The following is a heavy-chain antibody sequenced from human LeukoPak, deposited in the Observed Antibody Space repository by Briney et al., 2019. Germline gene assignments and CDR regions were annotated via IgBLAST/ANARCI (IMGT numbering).Heavy chain of an antibody. D-gene: IGHD1-26*01. J-gene: IGHJ4*02. Sequence: GGSLRLSCAASGFSFRSSAMHWVRQAPGKGLEWMAFMRSDGSDEHYADSVKGRFTVSRDNSHNTLYLQMNSLHSEDTAVYYCAKDLGLQVGASPFDYWGQGTLVTVSS. V-gene: IGHV3-30*02. CDR1: GFSFRSSA. CDR3: AKDLGLQVGASPFDY. CDR2: MRSDGSDE.